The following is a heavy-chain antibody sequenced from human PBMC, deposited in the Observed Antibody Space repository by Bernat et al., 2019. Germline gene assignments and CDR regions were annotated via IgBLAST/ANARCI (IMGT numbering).Heavy chain of an antibody. CDR1: GFTFSSYS. J-gene: IGHJ4*02. D-gene: IGHD3-10*01. CDR2: ISGGSSYI. V-gene: IGHV3-21*01. Sequence: EVQLVESGGGLVKPGGSLRLSCVGSGFTFSSYSMNWVRQAPGKVLEWVSSISGGSSYIYYADSMKGRFTISRDNAKNSLYLQMDSLRAEDTAVYFCARGPLGEPPRDYWGQGTLVTVSS. CDR3: ARGPLGEPPRDY.